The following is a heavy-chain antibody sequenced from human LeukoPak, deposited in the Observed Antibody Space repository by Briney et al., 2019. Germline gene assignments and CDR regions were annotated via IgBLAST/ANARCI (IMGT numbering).Heavy chain of an antibody. V-gene: IGHV4-61*02. D-gene: IGHD6-19*01. Sequence: SETLSLTCTVSGGSISSSSYYWGWIRQPAGKGLEWIGRIYTSGSTNYNPSLKSRVTMSVDTSKNQFSLKLSSVTAADTAVYYCAREVPGKGQWLVRDLFYFDYWGQGTLVTVSS. CDR1: GGSISSSSYY. CDR3: AREVPGKGQWLVRDLFYFDY. CDR2: IYTSGST. J-gene: IGHJ4*02.